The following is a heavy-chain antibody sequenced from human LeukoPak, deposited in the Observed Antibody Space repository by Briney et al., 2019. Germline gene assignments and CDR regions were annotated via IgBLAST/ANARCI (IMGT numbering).Heavy chain of an antibody. CDR3: AKDVSSWTHYGMDV. D-gene: IGHD6-13*01. J-gene: IGHJ6*02. CDR1: GFTFSSYA. CDR2: ISGSGGST. Sequence: GGSLRLSCAASGFTFSSYAMSWVRQAPGKGLEWVSAISGSGGSTYYADSVKGRFTISRDNSKNTLYLQMNSLRAEDTAVYYCAKDVSSWTHYGMDVWAQGTTVTVSS. V-gene: IGHV3-23*01.